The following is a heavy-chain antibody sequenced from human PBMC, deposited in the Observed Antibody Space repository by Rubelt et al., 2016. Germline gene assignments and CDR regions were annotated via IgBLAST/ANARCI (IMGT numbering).Heavy chain of an antibody. Sequence: QVQLVQSGAEVKKPGASVKVSCKVSGYTLTELSVHWARQAPGKGLEWMGGFDPEDGETIYAQKFQGRVTRTEDTSTDTAYMELSSLRAEDTAVYYCATFGGSYYSLWGFDYWGQGTLVTVSS. D-gene: IGHD1-26*01. V-gene: IGHV1-24*01. CDR2: FDPEDGET. CDR1: GYTLTELS. CDR3: ATFGGSYYSLWGFDY. J-gene: IGHJ4*02.